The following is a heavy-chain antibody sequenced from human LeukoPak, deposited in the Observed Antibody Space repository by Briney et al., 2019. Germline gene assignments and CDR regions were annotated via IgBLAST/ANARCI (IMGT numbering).Heavy chain of an antibody. CDR2: MNPNSGNT. J-gene: IGHJ4*02. CDR1: GYTFTSYD. Sequence: ASVKVSCKASGYTFTSYDINWVRQATGQGLEWMGWMNPNSGNTGYAQKFQGRVTITRNTSISTAYMELSSLRSEDTAVYYCARGRYNWNSLDYWGQGTLVTVSS. D-gene: IGHD1-20*01. CDR3: ARGRYNWNSLDY. V-gene: IGHV1-8*03.